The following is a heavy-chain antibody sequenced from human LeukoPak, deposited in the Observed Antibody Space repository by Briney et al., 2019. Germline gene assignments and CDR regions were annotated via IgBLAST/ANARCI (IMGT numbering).Heavy chain of an antibody. V-gene: IGHV3-48*02. J-gene: IGHJ4*02. D-gene: IGHD3-9*01. CDR1: GFSFSNYA. CDR3: ASDQRYAFDY. Sequence: GGSLRLSCVASGFSFSNYAMNWVRQAPGKGLEWVSNIRTSAEGANYAYYADSVKGRVTITRDDAKNTLYLHMNSLRDDDTAVYYCASDQRYAFDYWGQGILVTVSS. CDR2: IRTSAEGANYA.